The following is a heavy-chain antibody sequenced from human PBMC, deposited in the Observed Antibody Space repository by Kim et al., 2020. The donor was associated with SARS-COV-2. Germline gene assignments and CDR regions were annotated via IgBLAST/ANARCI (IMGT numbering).Heavy chain of an antibody. Sequence: DRPSLQGHVTISADKSISTAYLQWSSLKASDTAMYYCATGSGWSDGMDVWGQGTTVTVSS. CDR3: ATGSGWSDGMDV. J-gene: IGHJ6*02. V-gene: IGHV5-10-1*01. D-gene: IGHD6-19*01.